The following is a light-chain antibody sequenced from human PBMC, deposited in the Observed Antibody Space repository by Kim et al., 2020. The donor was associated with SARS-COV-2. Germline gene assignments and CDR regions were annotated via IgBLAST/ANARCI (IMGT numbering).Light chain of an antibody. Sequence: ASVGDRVTITCRASQDIANSLAWDQQKPGKVPQVLIYAASALQSGVPSRFSGSGSGTEFALTIGSLQTEDVATYYCQKYNRAPWTFGPGTKVDIK. CDR2: AAS. CDR3: QKYNRAPWT. CDR1: QDIANS. V-gene: IGKV1-27*01. J-gene: IGKJ1*01.